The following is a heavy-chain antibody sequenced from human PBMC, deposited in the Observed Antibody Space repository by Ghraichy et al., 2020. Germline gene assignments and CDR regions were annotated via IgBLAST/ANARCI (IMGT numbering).Heavy chain of an antibody. Sequence: ASVKVFCKTSGYTFTDYYIHWVRQAPGQGLEWMGWINPDSGGTNYAQNFQGRVIMTRDTSIRTAFMELSSLRSDDTAVYHCARSRTSTSAEYFQYWGQGTLVTVSS. J-gene: IGHJ1*01. CDR2: INPDSGGT. V-gene: IGHV1-2*02. CDR3: ARSRTSTSAEYFQY. D-gene: IGHD1-14*01. CDR1: GYTFTDYY.